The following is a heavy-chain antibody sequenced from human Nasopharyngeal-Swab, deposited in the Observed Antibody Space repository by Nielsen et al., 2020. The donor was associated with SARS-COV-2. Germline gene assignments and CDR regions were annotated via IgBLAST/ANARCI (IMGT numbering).Heavy chain of an antibody. CDR2: IYYSGST. CDR3: ARHRRDITIFGVVIFGVVDY. Sequence: SETLSLTCTVSGDSISSYYWGWIRQPPGKGLEWIGSIYYSGSTYYNPSLKSRVTISVDTSKNQFSLKLRSVTAADTAVYYCARHRRDITIFGVVIFGVVDYWGQGTLVTVSS. CDR1: GDSISSYY. D-gene: IGHD3-3*01. V-gene: IGHV4-39*01. J-gene: IGHJ4*02.